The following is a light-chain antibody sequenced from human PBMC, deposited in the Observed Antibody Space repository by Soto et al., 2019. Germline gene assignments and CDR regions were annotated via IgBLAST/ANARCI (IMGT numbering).Light chain of an antibody. CDR2: NNS. Sequence: QSVLTQPPSASRTPGQMVTISCSGSSSNIGSNTVNWYQQLPGMAPKLLIYNNSQRPSGVPDRFSGSKSGTSASLAISGLQSEDEADYYCAAWDDSLRGLEFGGGTKVTVL. V-gene: IGLV1-44*01. J-gene: IGLJ2*01. CDR1: SSNIGSNT. CDR3: AAWDDSLRGLE.